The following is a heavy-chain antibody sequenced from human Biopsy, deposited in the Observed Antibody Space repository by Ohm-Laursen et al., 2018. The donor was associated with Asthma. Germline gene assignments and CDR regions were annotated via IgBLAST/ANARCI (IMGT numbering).Heavy chain of an antibody. CDR3: ARGDSSGWSHYYFDY. Sequence: GSLRLSCAASGFAVSRDYMFWVRQAPGKGLEWVSVIYSGGTSHTADSVRGGFTISRDFSKNTLHLQMHSLRVEDTAVYYCARGDSSGWSHYYFDYWGQGTLVTVSS. CDR2: IYSGGTS. J-gene: IGHJ4*02. V-gene: IGHV3-53*01. D-gene: IGHD6-19*01. CDR1: GFAVSRDY.